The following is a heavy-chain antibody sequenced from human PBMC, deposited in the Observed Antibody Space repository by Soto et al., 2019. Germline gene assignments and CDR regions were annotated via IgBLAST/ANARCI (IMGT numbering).Heavy chain of an antibody. CDR3: ARGDIVLVPASEGNWFDP. J-gene: IGHJ5*02. Sequence: ASVKVSCKASAYSFTTYHIHWVRQAPGQGLGWMGLINPDAGATNYAQRFQGRLRLTRDTSTSTVYMELRSLRFDDTAVYYCARGDIVLVPASEGNWFDPWGQGTLVTVSS. V-gene: IGHV1-46*01. CDR1: AYSFTTYH. CDR2: INPDAGAT. D-gene: IGHD2-2*01.